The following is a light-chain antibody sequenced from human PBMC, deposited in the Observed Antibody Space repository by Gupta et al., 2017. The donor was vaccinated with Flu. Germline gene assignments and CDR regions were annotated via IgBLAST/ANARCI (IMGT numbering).Light chain of an antibody. V-gene: IGKV1-16*01. Sequence: PSSLSASVGDRVTITCRASQGINNYLAWFQQKPGKAPKSLISGASRVQGGVPSRFSGSGSGTXFTLTIXSRQPEDFAIYYCQHENSSPITFGXGTLLEIK. CDR1: QGINNY. CDR2: GAS. CDR3: QHENSSPIT. J-gene: IGKJ5*01.